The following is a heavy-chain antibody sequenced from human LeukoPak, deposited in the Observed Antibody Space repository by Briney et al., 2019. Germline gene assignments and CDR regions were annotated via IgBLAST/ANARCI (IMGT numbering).Heavy chain of an antibody. D-gene: IGHD1-14*01. CDR1: GFTFSTFS. CDR2: ISRTGTSI. Sequence: PGGSLKLSCAASGFTFSTFSMAWVRQAPGKGLEWVSYISRTGTSIHYADSMRGRFTISRDNTKSSLYLQMNNLRVEDTALYFCARTTVAGTIQYWGQGTLVIVSS. CDR3: ARTTVAGTIQY. V-gene: IGHV3-21*01. J-gene: IGHJ1*01.